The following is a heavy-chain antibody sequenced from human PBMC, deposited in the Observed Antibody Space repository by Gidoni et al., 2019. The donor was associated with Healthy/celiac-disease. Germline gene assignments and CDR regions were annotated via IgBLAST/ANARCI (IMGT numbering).Heavy chain of an antibody. Sequence: EVQLVQSGAEVKKPGESLKISCKGSGYSFTSYWIGWVRQMPGKGLEWMGIIYPGDSDTRYSPSFQGQVTISADKSISTAYLQWSSLKASDTAMYYCARRGRYCSSTSCYPGVYWFDPWGQGTLVTVSS. CDR1: GYSFTSYW. CDR3: ARRGRYCSSTSCYPGVYWFDP. D-gene: IGHD2-2*01. CDR2: IYPGDSDT. V-gene: IGHV5-51*01. J-gene: IGHJ5*02.